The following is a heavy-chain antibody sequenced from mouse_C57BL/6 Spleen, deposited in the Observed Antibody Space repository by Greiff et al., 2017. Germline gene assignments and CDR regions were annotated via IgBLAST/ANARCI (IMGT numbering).Heavy chain of an antibody. CDR2: ISYDGSN. D-gene: IGHD2-5*01. V-gene: IGHV3-6*01. J-gene: IGHJ1*03. CDR1: GYSITSGYY. Sequence: EVKLEESGPGLVKPSQSLSLTCSVTGYSITSGYYWNWIRQFPGNKLEWMGYISYDGSNNYNPSLKNRISITRDTSKNQFFLKLNSVTTEDTATYYCARLVRVIYYSNYDWYFDVWGTGTTVTVSS. CDR3: ARLVRVIYYSNYDWYFDV.